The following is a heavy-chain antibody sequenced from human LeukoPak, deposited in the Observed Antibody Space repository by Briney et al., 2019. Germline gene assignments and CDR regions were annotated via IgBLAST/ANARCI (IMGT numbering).Heavy chain of an antibody. D-gene: IGHD6-19*01. J-gene: IGHJ4*02. CDR2: IYTSGNT. CDR1: GGSISSYY. CDR3: ARDGVNSDWPPHY. Sequence: SETLSLTYTVSGGSISSYYWSWIRQPAGKGLEWIGRIYTSGNTNYNPSFKSRVTMSVDTSKNQFSLKLSSVTAADTAVYYCARDGVNSDWPPHYWGQGTLVTVSS. V-gene: IGHV4-4*07.